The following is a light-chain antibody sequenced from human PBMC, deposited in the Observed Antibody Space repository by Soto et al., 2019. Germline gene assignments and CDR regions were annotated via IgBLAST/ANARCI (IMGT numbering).Light chain of an antibody. V-gene: IGLV7-46*01. Sequence: QAVVTKERSLTVSPGGTVTLTCGSSTGAVTNGHYPYWFQQKSGQAPRTLIYDTTNRHSWTPARFSGSLLGGKAALTLSGAQPEDEAEYYCLLSYNGPYVFGTGTQVTVL. CDR3: LLSYNGPYV. J-gene: IGLJ1*01. CDR2: DTT. CDR1: TGAVTNGHY.